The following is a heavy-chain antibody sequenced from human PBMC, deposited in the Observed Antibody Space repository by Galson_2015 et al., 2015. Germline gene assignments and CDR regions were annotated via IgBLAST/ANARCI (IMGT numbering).Heavy chain of an antibody. CDR3: TTDASLSIRFRAFDF. CDR1: GFTFSNVR. D-gene: IGHD3-10*01. V-gene: IGHV3-15*01. J-gene: IGHJ3*01. CDR2: IQSKSDGGTT. Sequence: SLRLACAVSGFTFSNVRMSWVRQAPGKGLEWVGRIQSKSDGGTTDYAAPVKGRFTISSDYSKNTLYLQMNSQKTEATALFYFTTDASLSIRFRAFDFWGQGTVVTVSS.